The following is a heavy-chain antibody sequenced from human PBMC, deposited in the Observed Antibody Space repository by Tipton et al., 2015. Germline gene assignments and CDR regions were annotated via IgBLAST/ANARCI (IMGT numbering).Heavy chain of an antibody. D-gene: IGHD5-12*01. CDR3: ARDAPNSGYDVYPHGMDV. V-gene: IGHV3-7*03. CDR2: IKQDGSEK. J-gene: IGHJ6*04. CDR1: EFILGNYW. Sequence: SLRLSCAASEFILGNYWMTWVRQAPGKGPEWVANIKQDGSEKHYVDSVRGRFIIFRDNAKNSLYLQMNSLRDGDTAVYYCARDAPNSGYDVYPHGMDVWGEGPSVTVSS.